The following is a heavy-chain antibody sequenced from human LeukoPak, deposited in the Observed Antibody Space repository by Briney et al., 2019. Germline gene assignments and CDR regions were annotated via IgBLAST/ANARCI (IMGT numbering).Heavy chain of an antibody. Sequence: GGSLRLSCAASGFTFSRYWMHWVRQAPGKGLVWVSRINTDGRTITYADSVKGRFTISRDNAKNTLYLQLNSLRAEDTAVYYCVRSAFLTTEFYFDYWGHGTLVTVSS. D-gene: IGHD4-11*01. J-gene: IGHJ4*01. V-gene: IGHV3-74*01. CDR1: GFTFSRYW. CDR3: VRSAFLTTEFYFDY. CDR2: INTDGRTI.